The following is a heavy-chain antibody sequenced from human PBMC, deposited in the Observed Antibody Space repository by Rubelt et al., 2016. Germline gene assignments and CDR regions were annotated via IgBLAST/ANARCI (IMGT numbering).Heavy chain of an antibody. J-gene: IGHJ5*02. V-gene: IGHV4-30-2*01. D-gene: IGHD6-13*01. CDR3: ARAKITGGSAAAGSHYP. Sequence: GSTYYNPSLKSRVTISVDRSKNQFSLKLSSVTAADTAVYYCARAKITGGSAAAGSHYPWGQGTLVTVSS. CDR2: GST.